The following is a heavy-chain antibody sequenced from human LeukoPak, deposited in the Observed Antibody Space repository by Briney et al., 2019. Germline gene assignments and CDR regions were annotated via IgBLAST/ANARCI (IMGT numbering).Heavy chain of an antibody. CDR1: GFTFTSYA. V-gene: IGHV3-9*01. Sequence: TGGSLRLSCAVSGFTFTSYAMNWVRQAPGKGLEWVSGISWNSGSIGYADSVKGRFTISRDNAKNSLYLQMNSLRAEDTALYYCAKDETGTTFAGFDYWGRGTLVTVS. CDR2: ISWNSGSI. J-gene: IGHJ4*02. D-gene: IGHD1-7*01. CDR3: AKDETGTTFAGFDY.